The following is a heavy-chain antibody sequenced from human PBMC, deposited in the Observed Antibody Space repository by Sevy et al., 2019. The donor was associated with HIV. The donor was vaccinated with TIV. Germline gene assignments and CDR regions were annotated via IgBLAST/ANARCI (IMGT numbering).Heavy chain of an antibody. J-gene: IGHJ4*02. Sequence: SETLSLTCSVSGDSISTYYWSWIRQHPERALEWIGYIDDIGGTNYNPSLNSRVTISIDTSKNQFSLNLNSVTAADTAVYDCVREPPHYDYLWGSYRPPTYYFDSWGQGSLVTVSS. D-gene: IGHD3-16*02. CDR2: IDDIGGT. CDR3: VREPPHYDYLWGSYRPPTYYFDS. V-gene: IGHV4-59*01. CDR1: GDSISTYY.